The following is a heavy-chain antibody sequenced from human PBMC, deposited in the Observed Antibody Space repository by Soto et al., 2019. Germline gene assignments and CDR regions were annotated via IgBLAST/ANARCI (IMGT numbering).Heavy chain of an antibody. D-gene: IGHD3-3*01. J-gene: IGHJ6*02. V-gene: IGHV4-31*03. CDR3: ARASGYYDFWSGQTSYGMDV. Sequence: SETLSLTGTVSGGSISSGGYYWSWIRQHPGKGLEWIGYIYYSGSTYYNPSLKSRVTISVDTSKNQFSLKLSSVTAADTAVYYCARASGYYDFWSGQTSYGMDVWGQGTTVTV. CDR2: IYYSGST. CDR1: GGSISSGGYY.